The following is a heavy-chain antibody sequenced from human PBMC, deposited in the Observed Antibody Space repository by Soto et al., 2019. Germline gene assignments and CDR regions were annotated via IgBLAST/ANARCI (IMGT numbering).Heavy chain of an antibody. D-gene: IGHD6-6*01. CDR2: INHSGST. V-gene: IGHV4-34*01. J-gene: IGHJ4*02. Sequence: QVQLQQWGAGLLKPSETLSLTCAVYGGSFSGYYRSWIRQPPGKGLECVGEINHSGSTNYNPSRKSRVTISVDTSKTQFALKLSSVTAADTAVYYCARRGIAARFAVDYWGQGTLVTVSS. CDR1: GGSFSGYY. CDR3: ARRGIAARFAVDY.